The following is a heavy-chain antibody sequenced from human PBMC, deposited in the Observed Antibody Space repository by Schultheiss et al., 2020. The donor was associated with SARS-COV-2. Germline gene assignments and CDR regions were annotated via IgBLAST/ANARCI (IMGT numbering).Heavy chain of an antibody. CDR3: ARLGYSNYVKGPNWFDP. D-gene: IGHD4-11*01. CDR1: GYTFTGYY. CDR2: IIPIFGTA. V-gene: IGHV1-69*13. J-gene: IGHJ5*02. Sequence: SVKVSCKASGYTFTGYYMHWVRQAPGQGLEWMGGIIPIFGTANYAQKFQGRVTITADESTSTAYMELSSLRSEDTAVYYCARLGYSNYVKGPNWFDPWGQGTLVTVSS.